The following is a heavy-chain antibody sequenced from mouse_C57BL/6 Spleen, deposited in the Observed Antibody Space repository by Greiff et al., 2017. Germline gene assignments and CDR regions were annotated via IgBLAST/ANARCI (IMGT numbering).Heavy chain of an antibody. CDR3: TTGDYYGSSFAY. V-gene: IGHV14-4*01. CDR2: IDPENGDT. CDR1: GFNINDDY. D-gene: IGHD1-1*01. Sequence: EVQLQQSGAELVRPGASVKLSCTASGFNINDDYMHWVKQRPEQGLEWIGWIDPENGDTEYASKFQGKATITADTSSNTAYLQLSSLTSEDTAVYYCTTGDYYGSSFAYWGQGTLVTVSA. J-gene: IGHJ3*01.